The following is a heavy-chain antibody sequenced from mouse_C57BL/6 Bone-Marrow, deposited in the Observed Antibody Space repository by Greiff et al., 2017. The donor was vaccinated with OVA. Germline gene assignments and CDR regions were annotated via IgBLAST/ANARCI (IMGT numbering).Heavy chain of an antibody. Sequence: QVQLQQPGAELVKPGASVKMSCKASGYTFTSYWITWVKQRPGQGLEWIGDIYPGSGSTNYNEKFKSKATLTVDTSSSTAYMQLSSLTSEDSAVDYCARNYDYDGGFAYWGQGTLVTVSA. CDR3: ARNYDYDGGFAY. D-gene: IGHD2-4*01. CDR1: GYTFTSYW. V-gene: IGHV1-55*01. CDR2: IYPGSGST. J-gene: IGHJ3*01.